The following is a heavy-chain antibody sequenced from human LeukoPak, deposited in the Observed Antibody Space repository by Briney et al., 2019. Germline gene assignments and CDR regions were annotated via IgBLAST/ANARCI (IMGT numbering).Heavy chain of an antibody. V-gene: IGHV3-21*01. D-gene: IGHD7-27*01. CDR3: ARDPNLTGDRVYYYYGMDV. CDR1: GFTFSSFS. J-gene: IGHJ6*02. Sequence: GGSPRLSCAASGFTFSSFSMNWVRQAPGKGLEWVSSISSSSSYIYYADSVKGRFTISRDNAKNSLYLQMNSLRAEDTAVYYCARDPNLTGDRVYYYYGMDVWGQGTTVTVSS. CDR2: ISSSSSYI.